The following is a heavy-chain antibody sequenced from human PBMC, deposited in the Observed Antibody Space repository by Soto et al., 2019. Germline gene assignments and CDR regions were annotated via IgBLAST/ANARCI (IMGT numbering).Heavy chain of an antibody. CDR3: ARDSWVGFDY. V-gene: IGHV3-53*01. J-gene: IGHJ4*02. D-gene: IGHD2-15*01. CDR1: GFTVSSNY. CDR2: IYSGGTT. Sequence: EVQLVESGGGLIQPGGSLRLSCAVSGFTVSSNYMSWVRQAPGKGLEWVSVIYSGGTTYYAASVKGRFTISRDNSENTLYLQMNSLRAEDTAVYYCARDSWVGFDYWGQGTLVTVSS.